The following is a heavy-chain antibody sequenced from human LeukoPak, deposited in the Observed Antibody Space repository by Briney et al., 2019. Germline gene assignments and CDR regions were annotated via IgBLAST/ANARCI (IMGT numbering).Heavy chain of an antibody. CDR2: ISGHNGNT. D-gene: IGHD3-9*01. Sequence: EASVKVSCKTSGYTFTTYGLSWVRQARGQGLEWMGWISGHNGNTNYAHKFQGRVSMTTDTPTRTAYMELKSLRSDDTAVYYCVLGDILTGYWAEYFAYWGQGTLVTVSS. CDR3: VLGDILTGYWAEYFAY. V-gene: IGHV1-18*01. J-gene: IGHJ4*02. CDR1: GYTFTTYG.